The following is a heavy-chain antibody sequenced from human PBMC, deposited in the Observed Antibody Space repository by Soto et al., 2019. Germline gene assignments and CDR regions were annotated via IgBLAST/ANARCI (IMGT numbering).Heavy chain of an antibody. CDR2: FIPIFGTA. CDR3: ARGYSYRALQH. D-gene: IGHD5-18*01. J-gene: IGHJ1*01. V-gene: IGHV1-69*13. CDR1: GGTFSSYA. Sequence: ASVKVSCKASGGTFSSYAISWVRQAPGQGLEWMGGFIPIFGTANYAQKFQGRVTITADESTSTAYMELSSLRSEDTAVYYCARGYSYRALQHWGQGTLVTVSS.